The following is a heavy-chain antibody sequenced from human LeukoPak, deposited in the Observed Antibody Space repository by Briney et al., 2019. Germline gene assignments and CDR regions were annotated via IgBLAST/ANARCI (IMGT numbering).Heavy chain of an antibody. V-gene: IGHV3-23*01. Sequence: PGGSLRLSCAASGFTFSHFAMSWVRQAPGKGLEWVSVISGSGSSTYTVDSVKGRFTISRDNAKNSLYLQMNSLRAEDTAVYYCARGLQVRGVIRENWFDPWGQGTLVTVSS. CDR2: ISGSGSST. J-gene: IGHJ5*02. D-gene: IGHD3-10*01. CDR1: GFTFSHFA. CDR3: ARGLQVRGVIRENWFDP.